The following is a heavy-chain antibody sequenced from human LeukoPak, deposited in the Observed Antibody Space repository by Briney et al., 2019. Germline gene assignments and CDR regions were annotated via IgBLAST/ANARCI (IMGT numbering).Heavy chain of an antibody. V-gene: IGHV1-2*02. CDR1: GYTFTGYY. CDR2: INPNSGGT. Sequence: GASVKVSCKASGYTFTGYYMHWVRQAPGQGLEWMGWINPNSGGTNHAQKFQGRVTMTRDTSISTAYMELSRLRSDDTAVYYCARAVAVTMVQGVKYWGQGTLVTVSS. D-gene: IGHD3-10*01. J-gene: IGHJ4*02. CDR3: ARAVAVTMVQGVKY.